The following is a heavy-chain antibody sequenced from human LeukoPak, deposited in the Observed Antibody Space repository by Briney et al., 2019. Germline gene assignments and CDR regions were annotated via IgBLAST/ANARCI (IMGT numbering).Heavy chain of an antibody. J-gene: IGHJ3*02. CDR2: IYYSGNT. CDR3: ARGGLSHSFDM. CDR1: GDSMRSHF. V-gene: IGHV4-59*11. D-gene: IGHD2/OR15-2a*01. Sequence: SETLSLSCTVSGDSMRSHFWNWIRQTPGKGLEWIGYIYYSGNTNYNPFLRSRLNISVDTSKIQFSLQLMSVTPADTALYFCARGGLSHSFDMWGQGTMVTVSS.